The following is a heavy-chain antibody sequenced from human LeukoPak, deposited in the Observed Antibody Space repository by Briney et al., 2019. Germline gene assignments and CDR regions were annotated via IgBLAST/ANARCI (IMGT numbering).Heavy chain of an antibody. CDR3: ARQMYYYDSSGYHIDY. CDR2: INHSGST. CDR1: GGSFSGYY. V-gene: IGHV4-34*01. J-gene: IGHJ4*02. D-gene: IGHD3-22*01. Sequence: SETLSLTCAVYGGSFSGYYWSWIRQPPGKGLEWIGEINHSGSTNYNPSLRSRVTISVDTSKNQFSLKLSSVTAADTAVYYCARQMYYYDSSGYHIDYWGQGTLVTVSS.